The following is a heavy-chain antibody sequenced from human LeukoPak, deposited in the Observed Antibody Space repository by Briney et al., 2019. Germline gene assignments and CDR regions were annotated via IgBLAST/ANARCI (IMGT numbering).Heavy chain of an antibody. CDR1: GFRFNNYA. Sequence: QPGGSLRLSCAASGFRFNNYAMHWVRQPPGTGLEWVAGISMDGIQEYYADSVKGRFSISRDNSKNTLYLQMNSLRSEDTAVYYCAREVYSYALDALDLWGQGTMVTVSS. CDR3: AREVYSYALDALDL. V-gene: IGHV3-30*04. D-gene: IGHD5-18*01. CDR2: ISMDGIQE. J-gene: IGHJ3*01.